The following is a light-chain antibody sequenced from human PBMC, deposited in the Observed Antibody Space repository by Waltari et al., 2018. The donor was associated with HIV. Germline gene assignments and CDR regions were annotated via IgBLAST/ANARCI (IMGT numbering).Light chain of an antibody. CDR2: EVR. CDR3: SSYAGSYTYV. CDR1: GSDVGSQNS. V-gene: IGLV2-8*01. Sequence: QSALTQPPSASGSPGQSVTISCTATGSDVGSQNSVTWYQHHPGKAPKLSIYEVRKRPSGVPDRFSGSKSGNTASLTVSGLQAEDEADYYCSSYAGSYTYVFGTGTRLTVL. J-gene: IGLJ1*01.